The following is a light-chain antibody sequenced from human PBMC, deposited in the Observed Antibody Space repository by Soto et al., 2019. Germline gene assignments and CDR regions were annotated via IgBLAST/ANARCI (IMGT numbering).Light chain of an antibody. V-gene: IGLV2-14*01. J-gene: IGLJ2*01. Sequence: QSALTQPASVSGSRGQSITISCTGTSSDVGGYNYVSWYQQHPGKAPKLMIYEVSNRPSGVPDRFSGSKSGTSASLAITGLQAEDEADYYCQSYDSSLSAVVFGGGTQLTVL. CDR2: EVS. CDR1: SSDVGGYNY. CDR3: QSYDSSLSAVV.